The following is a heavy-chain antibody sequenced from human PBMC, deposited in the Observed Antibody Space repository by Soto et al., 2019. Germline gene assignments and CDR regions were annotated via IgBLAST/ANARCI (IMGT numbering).Heavy chain of an antibody. CDR2: IHYSGST. J-gene: IGHJ5*02. CDR3: ARGGVAARKGRWFDP. Sequence: QVQLQESGPGLVKPSETLSLTCTVSGGSLSDYYWTWIRQPPGKGLEWIGYIHYSGSTNYNPSLKSRVTPSEDTRTRNCSPKLRSLSAAETPTYHCARGGVAARKGRWFDPWGQGAPVTVSS. CDR1: GGSLSDYY. V-gene: IGHV4-59*01. D-gene: IGHD6-6*01.